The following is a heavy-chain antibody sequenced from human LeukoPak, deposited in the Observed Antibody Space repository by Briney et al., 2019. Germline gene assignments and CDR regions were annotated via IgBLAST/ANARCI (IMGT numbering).Heavy chain of an antibody. D-gene: IGHD7-27*01. J-gene: IGHJ4*02. CDR1: GGSFSGYY. Sequence: PSETLSLTCAVYGGSFSGYYWSWIRQPPGKGLEWIGEINHSGSTNYNPSLKSRVTISVDTSKNQFSLKLSSVTAADTAVYYCARLVSRGRWGNYYFDYWGQGTLVTVSS. V-gene: IGHV4-34*01. CDR3: ARLVSRGRWGNYYFDY. CDR2: INHSGST.